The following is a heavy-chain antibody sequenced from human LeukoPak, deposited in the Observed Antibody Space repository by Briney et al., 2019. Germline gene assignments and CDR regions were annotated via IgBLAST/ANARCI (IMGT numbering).Heavy chain of an antibody. Sequence: GCPRLSSAASGFTFSSYSMNWVRQAPGKGREWVSSISSSSSYIYYADSAKGRFTTSRDNAKNSWYRQMNSRRAEDTAVYYCARDQIGSSGWYLPDYWGQGTLVTVSS. CDR2: ISSSSSYI. CDR3: ARDQIGSSGWYLPDY. D-gene: IGHD6-19*01. V-gene: IGHV3-21*01. J-gene: IGHJ4*02. CDR1: GFTFSSYS.